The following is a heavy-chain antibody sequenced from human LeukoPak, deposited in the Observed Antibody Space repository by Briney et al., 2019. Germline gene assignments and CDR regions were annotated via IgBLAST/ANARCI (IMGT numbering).Heavy chain of an antibody. D-gene: IGHD4-17*01. CDR2: IYYSGST. CDR1: GGSISSYY. Sequence: PSGTLSLTCTVSGGSISSYYWSWIRQPPGKGLEWIGYIYYSGSTNYNPSLKSRVTISVDTSKNQFSLKLSSVTAADTAVYYCARVWYDYGDPSFDYWGQGTLVTVSS. CDR3: ARVWYDYGDPSFDY. J-gene: IGHJ4*02. V-gene: IGHV4-59*01.